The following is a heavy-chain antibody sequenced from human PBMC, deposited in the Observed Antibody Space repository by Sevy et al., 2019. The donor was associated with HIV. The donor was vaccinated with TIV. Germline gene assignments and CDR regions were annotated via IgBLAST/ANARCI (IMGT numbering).Heavy chain of an antibody. CDR1: GFTFSSYA. D-gene: IGHD3-22*01. CDR2: ISGSGGTT. CDR3: AKDPDNYFDSSNFDY. J-gene: IGHJ4*02. Sequence: GGSLRLSCAASGFTFSSYAMSWVRQAPGKGLEWVSAISGSGGTTYYADSVKGRFPISRDNSKNTLYLQMNSLRAEDTAVYYCAKDPDNYFDSSNFDYWGQGTLVTVSS. V-gene: IGHV3-23*01.